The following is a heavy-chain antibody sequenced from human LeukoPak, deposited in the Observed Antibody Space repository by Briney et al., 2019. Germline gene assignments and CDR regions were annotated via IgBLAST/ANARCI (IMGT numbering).Heavy chain of an antibody. Sequence: PSQTLSLTCDVSGVSISSGLYSWSWIRQPLGKGLEWIGYIYHTGSTYYNPSLKSRVTISVDTSKNQFSLRLSSVTAADTAVHYCARLQYCSGTSCYWFDPWGQGTLVTVSS. CDR1: GVSISSGLYS. CDR3: ARLQYCSGTSCYWFDP. CDR2: IYHTGST. J-gene: IGHJ5*02. V-gene: IGHV4-30-2*01. D-gene: IGHD2-2*01.